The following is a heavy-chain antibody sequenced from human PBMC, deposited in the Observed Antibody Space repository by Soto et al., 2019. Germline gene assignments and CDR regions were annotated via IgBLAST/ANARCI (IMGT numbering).Heavy chain of an antibody. V-gene: IGHV3-30*18. CDR1: GFTFSSYG. D-gene: IGHD3-22*01. CDR3: AKDANYYDSSALYYYYYYGMYV. J-gene: IGHJ6*02. CDR2: ISYDGSNK. Sequence: QVQLVESGGGVVQPGRSLRLSCAASGFTFSSYGMHWVRQAPGKGLEWVAVISYDGSNKYYADSVKGRFTISRDNSKNTLYLQMNSLRAEDTAVYYCAKDANYYDSSALYYYYYYGMYVWGQGTTVTVSS.